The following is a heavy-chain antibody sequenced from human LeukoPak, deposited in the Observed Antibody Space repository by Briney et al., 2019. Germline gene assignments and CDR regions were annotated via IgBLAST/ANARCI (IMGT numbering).Heavy chain of an antibody. D-gene: IGHD2-15*01. CDR3: ANAGVVVVAAPWGYFHH. CDR2: ISSSGGST. CDR1: GFTFSSYG. V-gene: IGHV3-23*01. J-gene: IGHJ1*01. Sequence: GGSLRLSCAASGFTFSSYGMSWVRQAQGKGLEWVSAISSSGGSTYYADSVKGRFTTSRANTTNTLYLQMHSLSAPATAAFYSANAGVVVVAAPWGYFHHWGQGTLVTVSS.